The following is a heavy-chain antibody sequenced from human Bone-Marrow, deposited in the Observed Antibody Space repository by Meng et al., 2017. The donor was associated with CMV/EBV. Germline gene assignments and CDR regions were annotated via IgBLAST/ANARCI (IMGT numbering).Heavy chain of an antibody. CDR2: NYWDDDK. V-gene: IGHV2-5*02. Sequence: ITLTRFCPTPMRPTQTLTLTCTVSGFSLSTTGVGVAWIRKPPGKALEWLALNYWDDDKRYSPSLKNRLTITKDTSKNQVILTMTNMDPVDTGTYYCAHRITYYRGAFDFWGQGTLVTVSS. CDR3: AHRITYYRGAFDF. CDR1: GFSLSTTGVG. J-gene: IGHJ4*02. D-gene: IGHD3-3*01.